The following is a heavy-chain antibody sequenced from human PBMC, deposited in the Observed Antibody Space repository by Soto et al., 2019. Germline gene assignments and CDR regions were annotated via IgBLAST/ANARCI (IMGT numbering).Heavy chain of an antibody. D-gene: IGHD3-3*01. CDR2: ISAYNGNT. V-gene: IGHV1-18*01. CDR3: ARDPQKYYDFWSGYCDY. Sequence: QVQLVQSGAEVKKPGASVKVSCKASGYTFTSYGISWVRQAPGQGLEWMGWISAYNGNTNYAQKLQGRVTMTTDTSPSTAYMELRSLRSDDTAVYYCARDPQKYYDFWSGYCDYWGQGTLVTVSS. CDR1: GYTFTSYG. J-gene: IGHJ4*02.